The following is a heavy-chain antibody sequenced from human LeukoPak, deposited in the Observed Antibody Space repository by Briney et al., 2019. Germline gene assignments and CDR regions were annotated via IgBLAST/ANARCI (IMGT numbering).Heavy chain of an antibody. CDR3: AKSYVVVAATSVYYFDY. CDR2: ISGSGGST. CDR1: GFTFSSYA. D-gene: IGHD2-15*01. J-gene: IGHJ4*02. Sequence: GGSLRLSCAASGFTFSSYAMSWVRQAPGKGLEWVSAISGSGGSTYYADSVKGRFTISRDNSKNTLYLQTNSLRAEDTAVYYCAKSYVVVAATSVYYFDYWGKGNLVTVSS. V-gene: IGHV3-23*01.